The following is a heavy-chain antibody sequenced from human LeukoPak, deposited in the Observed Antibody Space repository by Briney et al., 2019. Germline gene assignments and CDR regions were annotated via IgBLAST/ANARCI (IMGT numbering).Heavy chain of an antibody. CDR2: FDPEDGET. V-gene: IGHV1-24*01. D-gene: IGHD3-10*01. J-gene: IGHJ5*01. Sequence: ASVHVSCKVSGYTLTELSMHWVRQAPGKGLEWMGGFDPEDGETIYAQKFQGRVTMTEDTSTDTAYMELSSLISEDTVVYYCATESKGFGELLSFYSWGQGNLVTVSS. CDR1: GYTLTELS. CDR3: ATESKGFGELLSFYS.